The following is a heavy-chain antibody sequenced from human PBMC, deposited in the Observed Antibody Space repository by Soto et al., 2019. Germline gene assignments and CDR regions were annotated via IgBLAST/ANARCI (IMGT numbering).Heavy chain of an antibody. CDR1: GFTFNNYA. CDR2: ISYDGSKK. J-gene: IGHJ4*02. D-gene: IGHD3-9*01. V-gene: IGHV3-30-3*01. Sequence: QVQVVESGGGVVQPGRSLRLSCAASGFTFNNYAMHWVSQAPAKGLEWVAVISYDGSKKYYADSVKGRFTISRDNSKNTLYLQMNSLRAEDTVVYYCARAGGYFDWPHFDYWGQGTLVTVSS. CDR3: ARAGGYFDWPHFDY.